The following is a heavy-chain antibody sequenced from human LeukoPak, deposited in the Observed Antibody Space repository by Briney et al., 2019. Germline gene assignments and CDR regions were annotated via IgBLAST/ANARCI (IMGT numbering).Heavy chain of an antibody. CDR1: GFTISSYQ. CDR2: ITSSGSPI. CDR3: ARAFDC. V-gene: IGHV3-48*03. Sequence: TGGSLRLSCAASGFTISSYQMNWVRQAPGKGLEWVSYITSSGSPIYYADSVKGRFTISRDNAKNSLYLQMNSLRAEDTAVYYCARAFDCWGQGTLFPASS. J-gene: IGHJ4*02.